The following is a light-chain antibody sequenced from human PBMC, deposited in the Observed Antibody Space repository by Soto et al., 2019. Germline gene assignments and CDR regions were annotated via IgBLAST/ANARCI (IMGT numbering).Light chain of an antibody. J-gene: IGLJ1*01. V-gene: IGLV2-23*02. Sequence: QSLLTQPASVSGSPGQSITISCTGTSSDVGSYNLVSWYQQHPGKAPKFMIYEVSKRPSGVSNRFSGSKSGNTASLTISGLQAEDEADYYCCSYASTTIYVFGTGTKVTVL. CDR1: SSDVGSYNL. CDR3: CSYASTTIYV. CDR2: EVS.